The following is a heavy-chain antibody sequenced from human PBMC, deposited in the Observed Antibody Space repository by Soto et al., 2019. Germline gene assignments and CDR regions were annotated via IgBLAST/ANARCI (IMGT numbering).Heavy chain of an antibody. CDR2: ISGSGGST. D-gene: IGHD1-26*01. CDR3: AKQGWGEGDLEYWYFDL. Sequence: EVQLLESGGGLVQPGGSLRLSCAASGFTFSSYAMSWVRQAPGKGLEWVSAISGSGGSTYYADSVKGRFTISRDNSKNTLYLQMNSLRAEDTAVYYCAKQGWGEGDLEYWYFDLWGRGTLVTVSS. V-gene: IGHV3-23*01. J-gene: IGHJ2*01. CDR1: GFTFSSYA.